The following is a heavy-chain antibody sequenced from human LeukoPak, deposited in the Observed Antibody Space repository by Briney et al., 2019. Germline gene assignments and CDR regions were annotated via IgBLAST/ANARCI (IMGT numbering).Heavy chain of an antibody. Sequence: PGGSLRLSCAASGFTFSSYAMQWVRQAPGKGLEWVAVISYDGSNKYYADSVKGRFTISRDNSKNTLYLQMNSLRAEDTAVYYCARDTSGYHSYFDYWGQGTLVTVSS. CDR1: GFTFSSYA. V-gene: IGHV3-30*04. J-gene: IGHJ4*02. CDR3: ARDTSGYHSYFDY. CDR2: ISYDGSNK. D-gene: IGHD3-22*01.